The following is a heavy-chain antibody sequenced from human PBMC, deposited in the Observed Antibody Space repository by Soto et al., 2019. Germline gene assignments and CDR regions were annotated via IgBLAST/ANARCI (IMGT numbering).Heavy chain of an antibody. J-gene: IGHJ6*02. D-gene: IGHD6-19*01. CDR3: ARDGYSSWNYYYYGMDV. Sequence: ASVKVSCKASGYTFTGYYMHWVRQAPGQGLEWMGWINPNSGGTNYAQKFQGWVTMTRDTSISTAYMELSRPRSDDTAVYYCARDGYSSWNYYYYGMDVWDQGTTVTVSS. V-gene: IGHV1-2*04. CDR1: GYTFTGYY. CDR2: INPNSGGT.